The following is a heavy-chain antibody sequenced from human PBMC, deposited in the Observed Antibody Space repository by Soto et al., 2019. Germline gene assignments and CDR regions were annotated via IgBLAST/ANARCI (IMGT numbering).Heavy chain of an antibody. J-gene: IGHJ6*02. CDR2: IYSGGST. D-gene: IGHD3-10*01. Sequence: GGSLRLSCAASGFTVSSNYMSWVRQAPGKGLEWVSVIYSGGSTYYADSVKGRFTISRDNSKNTLYLQMNSLRAEDTAVYYCARDGRAITMVRGVITRVYGMDVWGQGTTVTVSS. V-gene: IGHV3-53*01. CDR1: GFTVSSNY. CDR3: ARDGRAITMVRGVITRVYGMDV.